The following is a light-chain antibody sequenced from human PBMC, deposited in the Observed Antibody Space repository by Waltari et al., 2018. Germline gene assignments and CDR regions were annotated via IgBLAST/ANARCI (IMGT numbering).Light chain of an antibody. J-gene: IGKJ2*01. V-gene: IGKV1-5*03. Sequence: DIQITQSPSTLSASVGDRVPLTCRASQSISSWLAWYQQKPGKAPKLLIYKASSLESGVPSRFSGSGSGTEFTLTISSLQPDDFATYYCQQYNSYSYTFGQGTKLEIK. CDR2: KAS. CDR1: QSISSW. CDR3: QQYNSYSYT.